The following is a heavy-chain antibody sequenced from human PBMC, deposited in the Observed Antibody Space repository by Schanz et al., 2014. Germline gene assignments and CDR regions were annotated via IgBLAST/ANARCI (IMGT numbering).Heavy chain of an antibody. D-gene: IGHD3-10*01. Sequence: EVQLLESGGGLVQPGGSLRLSCSASTFTFDHYAMTWVRQAPGKGLEWVAAISASGGTTYYADSVKGRFTISRDNAKNSLFLHMNSLRAEDTAVYYCVRDILHRVYDSGSPWGQGTLVTVSS. CDR1: TFTFDHYA. CDR3: VRDILHRVYDSGSP. CDR2: ISASGGTT. V-gene: IGHV3-23*01. J-gene: IGHJ5*02.